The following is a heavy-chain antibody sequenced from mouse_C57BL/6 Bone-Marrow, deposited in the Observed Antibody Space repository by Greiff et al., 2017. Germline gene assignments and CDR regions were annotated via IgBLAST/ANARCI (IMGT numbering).Heavy chain of an antibody. V-gene: IGHV1-81*01. CDR2: IYPRSGNT. J-gene: IGHJ3*01. CDR1: GYTFTSYG. D-gene: IGHD1-1*01. Sequence: QVQLQQSGAELARPGASVKLSCKASGYTFTSYGISWVKQRTGQGLEWIGEIYPRSGNTYYNEKFKGKATLTADKSSSTAYMELRSLTSEDSAVXFCASYYGSSYPAWFADWGQGTLVTVSA. CDR3: ASYYGSSYPAWFAD.